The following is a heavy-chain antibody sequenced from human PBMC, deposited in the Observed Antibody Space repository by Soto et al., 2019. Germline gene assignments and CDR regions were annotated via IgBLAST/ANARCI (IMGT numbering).Heavy chain of an antibody. J-gene: IGHJ5*02. CDR1: GGSISSYY. V-gene: IGHV4-59*01. CDR2: IYYSGST. Sequence: SETLSLTCTVSGGSISSYYWSWIRQPPGKGLEWIGYIYYSGSTNYNPSLKSRVTISVDTSKNQFSLKLSSVTAADTAVYYCARNKYYDILTGYWGRGFDPWGQGTLVTVSS. CDR3: ARNKYYDILTGYWGRGFDP. D-gene: IGHD3-9*01.